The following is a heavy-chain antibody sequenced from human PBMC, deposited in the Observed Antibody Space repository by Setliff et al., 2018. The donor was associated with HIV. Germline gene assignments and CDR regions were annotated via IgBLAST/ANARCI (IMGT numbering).Heavy chain of an antibody. CDR2: TRTSGST. D-gene: IGHD5-18*01. CDR3: ARELTVDADMVTRWFDP. CDR1: GDSSNSGSYY. Sequence: TPSLTCPVPGDSSNSGSYYRSWIRQPAGKGLEWIGRTRTSGSTNYNPSPRSRVTMSLDTAKNNFSLKLISVTAADTAVYYCARELTVDADMVTRWFDPWGQGTLVTVSS. J-gene: IGHJ5*02. V-gene: IGHV4-61*02.